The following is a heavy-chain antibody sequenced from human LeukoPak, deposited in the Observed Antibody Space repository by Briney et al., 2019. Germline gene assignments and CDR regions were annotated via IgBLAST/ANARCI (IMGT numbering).Heavy chain of an antibody. V-gene: IGHV1-69*05. D-gene: IGHD4-17*01. Sequence: SVKVSCKASGGTFSSYAISWERQAPGQGLEWMGRIIPIFGTANYAQKFQGRVTITTDESTSTAYMELSSLRSEDTAVYYCARGPYGDYEPFGFDYWGQGTLVTVSS. J-gene: IGHJ4*02. CDR2: IIPIFGTA. CDR3: ARGPYGDYEPFGFDY. CDR1: GGTFSSYA.